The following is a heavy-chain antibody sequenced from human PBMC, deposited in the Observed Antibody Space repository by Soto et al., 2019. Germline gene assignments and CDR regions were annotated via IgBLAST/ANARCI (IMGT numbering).Heavy chain of an antibody. Sequence: PGGSLRLSCAASGFTFDGYAMHWVRQAPGKGLEWVSGISWNSGSIGYADSVKGRFTISRDNAKNSLYLQMNSLRAEDTALYYCANDKRSSIAARPPAFDIWGQGTIVTVSS. CDR1: GFTFDGYA. CDR3: ANDKRSSIAARPPAFDI. V-gene: IGHV3-9*01. J-gene: IGHJ3*02. D-gene: IGHD6-6*01. CDR2: ISWNSGSI.